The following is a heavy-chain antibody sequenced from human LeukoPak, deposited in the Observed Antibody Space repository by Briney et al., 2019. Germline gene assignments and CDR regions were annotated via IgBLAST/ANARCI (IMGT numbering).Heavy chain of an antibody. Sequence: GGSLRLSCAASGFTFSSYAMSWVRQAPGKGLELVSAISGSGGSTYYADSVKGRFTISRDNPKNTLYLQMNSLRSEDTAVYYCAKDLEGYFDYWGQGTLVTVSS. CDR2: ISGSGGST. V-gene: IGHV3-23*01. CDR1: GFTFSSYA. CDR3: AKDLEGYFDY. J-gene: IGHJ4*02.